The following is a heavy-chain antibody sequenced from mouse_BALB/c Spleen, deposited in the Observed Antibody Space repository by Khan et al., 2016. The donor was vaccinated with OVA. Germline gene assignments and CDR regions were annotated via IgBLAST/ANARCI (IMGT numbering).Heavy chain of an antibody. CDR1: GYTFTNYW. J-gene: IGHJ2*01. V-gene: IGHV1-5*01. CDR3: TRNGFGNYESWDY. CDR2: IYPGNSDT. Sequence: IQLVQSGTVLARPGASVKMSCKGSGYTFTNYWMHWVKQRPGQGLEWIGAIYPGNSDTNYNQKFKGRAKLTAVTSTSTAYMELNSLTNEDSVVYYCTRNGFGNYESWDYWGQGTTLTVSS. D-gene: IGHD2-1*01.